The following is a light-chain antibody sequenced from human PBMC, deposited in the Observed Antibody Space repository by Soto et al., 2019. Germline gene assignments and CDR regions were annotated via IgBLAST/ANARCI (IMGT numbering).Light chain of an antibody. CDR2: GNS. V-gene: IGLV1-40*01. CDR1: SSNIGAGYD. J-gene: IGLJ3*02. Sequence: QPVLPQPPSVSGAPGQRVTISCTRHSSNIGAGYDVHWYQQLPGTAPKLLIYGNSNRPSGVPDRLSGSKSGTSASLAITGLQAEDEADYYCQSYDSSLSALFGGGTKLTVL. CDR3: QSYDSSLSAL.